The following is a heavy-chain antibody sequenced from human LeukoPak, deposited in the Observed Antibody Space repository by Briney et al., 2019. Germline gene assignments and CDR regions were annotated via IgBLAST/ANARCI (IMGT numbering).Heavy chain of an antibody. V-gene: IGHV4-34*01. D-gene: IGHD3-3*01. J-gene: IGHJ6*02. CDR1: GGSFSGYY. CDR3: ARGSHDFWSGYFLGPPYYYYGMDV. CDR2: INHSGST. Sequence: SETLSLTCAVYGGSFSGYYWSWIRQPPGKGLEWIGEINHSGSTNYNPSPKSRVTISVDTSKNQFSLKLSSVTAADTAVYYCARGSHDFWSGYFLGPPYYYYGMDVGGQGTTVTVS.